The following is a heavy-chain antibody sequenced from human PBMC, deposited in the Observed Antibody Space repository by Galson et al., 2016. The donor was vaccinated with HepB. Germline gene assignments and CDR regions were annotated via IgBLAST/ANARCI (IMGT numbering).Heavy chain of an antibody. D-gene: IGHD5-12*01. V-gene: IGHV4-39*01. Sequence: SETLSLTCNVSGASISSSSYYWGWIRQPPGKGLEWLGTMHYSGSTYYNPSLKSRVTMSVDTSKNQFSLKLSSVTAADTAVYYCVAPAGGYVLDNFGYWGQGTLVTVSS. CDR2: MHYSGST. CDR3: VAPAGGYVLDNFGY. CDR1: GASISSSSYY. J-gene: IGHJ4*02.